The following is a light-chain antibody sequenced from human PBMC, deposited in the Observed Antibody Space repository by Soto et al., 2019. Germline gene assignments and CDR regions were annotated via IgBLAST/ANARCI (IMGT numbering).Light chain of an antibody. J-gene: IGKJ1*01. Sequence: DIQMTQSPSTLSASVGDRVTITCRASQSISSWLAWYQQKPGTAPKLLIYKASTLESGVPSRFSGSRSGTEFTLTVSSLQPDDFATYYCQQYKSYWTFGQGTKVDIK. CDR3: QQYKSYWT. CDR1: QSISSW. V-gene: IGKV1-5*03. CDR2: KAS.